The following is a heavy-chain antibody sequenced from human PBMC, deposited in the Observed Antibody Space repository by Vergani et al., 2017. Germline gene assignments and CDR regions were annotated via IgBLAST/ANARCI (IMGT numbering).Heavy chain of an antibody. J-gene: IGHJ4*02. D-gene: IGHD3-10*01. Sequence: QVQLVQSGAEVKKPGSSVKVSCKASGGTFSSYAISWVRQAPGQGLEWMGGIIPICSIANYAQKFQGRVTITADKSTSTVYMELSSLRSEDTAVYYCARSKSVGSGSYFGYWGQGTLVTVSS. CDR3: ARSKSVGSGSYFGY. V-gene: IGHV1-69*17. CDR1: GGTFSSYA. CDR2: IIPICSIA.